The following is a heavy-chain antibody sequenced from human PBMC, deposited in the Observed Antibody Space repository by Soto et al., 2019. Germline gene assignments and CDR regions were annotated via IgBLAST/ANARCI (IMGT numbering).Heavy chain of an antibody. V-gene: IGHV5-10-1*01. Sequence: GESLEICCKGSGYSFTSCWISWVRQMPGKGLEWMGRIDPSDSYTNYSPSFQGHVTISADKSISTAYLQWSSLKASDTAMYYCTRSQSGSYSGFDIWGQGTMDTVSS. CDR2: IDPSDSYT. J-gene: IGHJ3*02. CDR3: TRSQSGSYSGFDI. CDR1: GYSFTSCW. D-gene: IGHD1-26*01.